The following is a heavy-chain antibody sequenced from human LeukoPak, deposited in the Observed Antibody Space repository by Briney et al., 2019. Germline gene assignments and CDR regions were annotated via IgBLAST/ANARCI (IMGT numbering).Heavy chain of an antibody. CDR2: IGSSGTTI. CDR1: GFTFSSYE. D-gene: IGHD5-12*01. CDR3: AKVATEGYYFDY. J-gene: IGHJ4*02. Sequence: PGGSLRLSCAASGFTFSSYEMNWDRQAPGKGLEWVSYIGSSGTTIYYADSVKGRFTISRDNAKSSLYLQMNSLRAEDTAVYYCAKVATEGYYFDYWGQGTLVTVSS. V-gene: IGHV3-48*03.